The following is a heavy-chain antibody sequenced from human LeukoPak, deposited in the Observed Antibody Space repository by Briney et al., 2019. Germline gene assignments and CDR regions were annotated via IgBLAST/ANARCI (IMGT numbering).Heavy chain of an antibody. J-gene: IGHJ4*02. Sequence: GGSLRPSCAASGFTFSSYGMHWVRQAPGKGLEWVAFIRYDGSNKYYADSVKGRFTISRDNSKNTLYLQMNSLRAEDTAVYYCAKRRLLWFGESSYDYWGQGTLVTVSS. CDR3: AKRRLLWFGESSYDY. D-gene: IGHD3-10*01. CDR2: IRYDGSNK. V-gene: IGHV3-30*02. CDR1: GFTFSSYG.